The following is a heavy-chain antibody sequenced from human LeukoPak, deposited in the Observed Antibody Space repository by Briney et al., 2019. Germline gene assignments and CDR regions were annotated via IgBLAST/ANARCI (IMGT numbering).Heavy chain of an antibody. CDR1: GFTSSNFG. J-gene: IGHJ5*01. CDR2: ISNGGTDK. D-gene: IGHD4-23*01. Sequence: GGTPRLSCAASGFTSSNFGMHWVRHAPGKGLEWVAVISNGGTDKSYAASVKGRFTISTDNSKNTLYLQMNSLRAEDTALYYCARDAEGNSGWYDSWGQGALVTVSS. V-gene: IGHV3-30*03. CDR3: ARDAEGNSGWYDS.